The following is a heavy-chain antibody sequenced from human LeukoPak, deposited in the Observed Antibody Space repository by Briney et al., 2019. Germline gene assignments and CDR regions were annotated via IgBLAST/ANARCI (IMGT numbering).Heavy chain of an antibody. CDR2: ISSSSSYI. Sequence: GGSLRLSCAASGFTFSSYSMNWVRQAPGKGLEWVSSISSSSSYIYYADSVKGRFTISRDNAKNSLYLQMNSLRAEDTAVYYSANLISPGVDWFDPWGQGTLVTVSS. J-gene: IGHJ5*02. CDR1: GFTFSSYS. CDR3: ANLISPGVDWFDP. D-gene: IGHD1-14*01. V-gene: IGHV3-21*01.